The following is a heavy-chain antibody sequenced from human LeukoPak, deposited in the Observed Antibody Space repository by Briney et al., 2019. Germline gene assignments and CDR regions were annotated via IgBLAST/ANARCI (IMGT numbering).Heavy chain of an antibody. CDR2: IIPIFGTA. D-gene: IGHD3-3*01. Sequence: SVKVSCKASGGTFSSYAISWVRQAPGQGLEWMGRIIPIFGTANYAQKLQGRVTMTTDTSTSTAYMELRSLRSDDTAVYYCARDSITIFGVVIRRRSSDYWGQGTLVTVSS. CDR1: GGTFSSYA. J-gene: IGHJ4*02. V-gene: IGHV1-69*05. CDR3: ARDSITIFGVVIRRRSSDY.